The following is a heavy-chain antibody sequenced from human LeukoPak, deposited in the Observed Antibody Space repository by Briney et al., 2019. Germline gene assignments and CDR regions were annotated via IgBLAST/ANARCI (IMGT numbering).Heavy chain of an antibody. Sequence: PGGSLRLSCVASGFTFSSYAMSWVRQTPGKGLEWVSAISGSGGSTYYADSVKGRFTISRDNSKNTLYLQMNSLRAEDTAVYYCARDPNYYDSSGYYHDYWGQGTLVTVSS. CDR3: ARDPNYYDSSGYYHDY. V-gene: IGHV3-23*01. J-gene: IGHJ4*02. CDR1: GFTFSSYA. D-gene: IGHD3-22*01. CDR2: ISGSGGST.